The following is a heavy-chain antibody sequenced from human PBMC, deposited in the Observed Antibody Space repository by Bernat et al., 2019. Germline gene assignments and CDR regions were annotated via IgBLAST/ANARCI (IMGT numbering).Heavy chain of an antibody. J-gene: IGHJ4*02. Sequence: EVQLVESGGRLVLPGGSLRLSCAAPGFSFSSYWMTWVRQAPGKGLEWVANIRQDGNEKYYVDSVKGRITSSRDNGKNSLYLQMSSLGAEDTAVYYCARDFKDFDYWGQGTLVTVSS. CDR1: GFSFSSYW. CDR2: IRQDGNEK. CDR3: ARDFKDFDY. V-gene: IGHV3-7*04.